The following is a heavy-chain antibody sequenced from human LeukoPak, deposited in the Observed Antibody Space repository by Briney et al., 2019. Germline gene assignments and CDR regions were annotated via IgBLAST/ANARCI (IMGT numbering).Heavy chain of an antibody. Sequence: QPGRSLRLSCAASGFTFSSYGMHWVRQAPGKGLEWVAVISYDGSNKYYADSVKGRFTISRDNAKNSLYLQMNSLRAEDTSVYYCARDLTDRDAFDMWGQGTMVTVSS. D-gene: IGHD1-20*01. CDR2: ISYDGSNK. CDR3: ARDLTDRDAFDM. J-gene: IGHJ3*02. V-gene: IGHV3-30*03. CDR1: GFTFSSYG.